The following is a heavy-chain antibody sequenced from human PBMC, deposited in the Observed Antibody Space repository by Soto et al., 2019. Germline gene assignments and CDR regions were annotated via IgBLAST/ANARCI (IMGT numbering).Heavy chain of an antibody. J-gene: IGHJ6*02. Sequence: PSETLSLTCTVSGGSISSSSYYWGWIRQPPGKGLEWIGSIYYSGSTYYNPSLKSRVTISVDTSKNQFSLKLSSVTAADTAVYYCARVLGWYYYGMDVWGQGTTVTVS. V-gene: IGHV4-39*01. D-gene: IGHD7-27*01. CDR2: IYYSGST. CDR3: ARVLGWYYYGMDV. CDR1: GGSISSSSYY.